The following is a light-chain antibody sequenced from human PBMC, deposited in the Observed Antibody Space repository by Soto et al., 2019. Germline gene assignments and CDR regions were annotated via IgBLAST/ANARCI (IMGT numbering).Light chain of an antibody. V-gene: IGKV1-39*01. CDR1: QSISTY. CDR2: AAS. Sequence: DLQMTPSPSSLSASVGDRLTITCRASQSISTYLNWYQQKPGKAPNLLIYAASSLQSGVPSMFSESGSWPDFTLVISSVQPEDFATWYCQLSHSDPGTFGEGTRMEIK. CDR3: QLSHSDPGT. J-gene: IGKJ5*01.